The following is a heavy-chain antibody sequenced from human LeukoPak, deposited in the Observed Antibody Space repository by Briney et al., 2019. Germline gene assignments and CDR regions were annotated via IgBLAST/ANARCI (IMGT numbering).Heavy chain of an antibody. CDR3: AKGDYYDSQGDAFDI. J-gene: IGHJ3*02. Sequence: GGSLRLSCAASGFTFDDYAMHWVRQAPGKGLEWVSGISWNSGSIGYADSVKGRFTISRDNAKNSLYLQMNSLRAEDMALYYCAKGDYYDSQGDAFDIWGQGTMVTVSS. V-gene: IGHV3-9*03. CDR2: ISWNSGSI. D-gene: IGHD3-22*01. CDR1: GFTFDDYA.